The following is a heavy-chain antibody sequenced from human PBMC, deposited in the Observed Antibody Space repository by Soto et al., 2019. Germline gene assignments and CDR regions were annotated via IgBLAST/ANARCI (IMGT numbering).Heavy chain of an antibody. CDR2: INPSGGST. D-gene: IGHD6-19*01. CDR1: GYTFTSYY. V-gene: IGHV1-46*01. CDR3: ARALGRILRRGWSPGDY. J-gene: IGHJ4*02. Sequence: ASVKVSCKASGYTFTSYYMHLVRQAPGQGLEWMGIINPSGGSTSYAQKFQGRVTMTRDASTSTVYMELSSLRSEDTAVYYCARALGRILRRGWSPGDYWGQGTLVTVSS.